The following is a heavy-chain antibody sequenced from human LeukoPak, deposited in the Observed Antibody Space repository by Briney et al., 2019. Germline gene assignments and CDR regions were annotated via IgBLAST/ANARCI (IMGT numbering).Heavy chain of an antibody. CDR3: ASNYGSGSYYLRFDY. Sequence: PSETLSLTCAVYGGSFSGYYWSWIRQSPGKGLEWIGEINHRGSTNYNPSLKRRVTISVDTSKNQFSLKLSSVTAADTAVYYCASNYGSGSYYLRFDYWGQGTLVTVSS. D-gene: IGHD3-10*01. J-gene: IGHJ4*02. CDR1: GGSFSGYY. V-gene: IGHV4-34*01. CDR2: INHRGST.